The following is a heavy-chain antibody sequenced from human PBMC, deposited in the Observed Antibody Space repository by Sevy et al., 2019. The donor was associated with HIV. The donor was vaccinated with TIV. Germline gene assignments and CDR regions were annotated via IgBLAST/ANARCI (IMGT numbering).Heavy chain of an antibody. J-gene: IGHJ4*02. CDR1: GKTLTQLS. CDR2: YDPEDDKR. CDR3: ATTKDYYESSGSPFDY. V-gene: IGHV1-24*01. D-gene: IGHD3-22*01. Sequence: ASVKVSCKVSGKTLTQLSMHWVRQAPGKGLEWMGSYDPEDDKRIYAQKFQGRVTMTEDTSTGTAYMELRILRSEDTAVYYCATTKDYYESSGSPFDYWGQGTLVTVSS.